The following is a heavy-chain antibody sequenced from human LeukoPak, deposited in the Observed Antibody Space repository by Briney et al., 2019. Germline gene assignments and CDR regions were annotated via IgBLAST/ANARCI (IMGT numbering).Heavy chain of an antibody. CDR2: INHSGST. CDR1: GGSFSGYY. CDR3: ARNRPSILWYITDY. D-gene: IGHD2-21*01. V-gene: IGHV4-34*01. Sequence: SETLSLTCAVYGGSFSGYYWSWIRQPPGKGLEWIGEINHSGSTNYNPSLKSRVTISVDTSKNQFSLKLSPVTAADTAVYYCARNRPSILWYITDYWGQGTLVTVSS. J-gene: IGHJ4*02.